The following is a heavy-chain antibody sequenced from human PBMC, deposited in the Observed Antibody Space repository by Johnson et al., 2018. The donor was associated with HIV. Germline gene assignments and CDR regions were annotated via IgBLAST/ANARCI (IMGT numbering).Heavy chain of an antibody. V-gene: IGHV3-7*01. Sequence: VQLVVSGGGLVQPGASLRLSCAASGFTFRNFWMNWVRQAPGKGLVWVANINQEGGGKYYVDSVKGRFTISRDNAKNSLYLQMNNLRAEDTAVYFCTRGEGGYFYDCSGYYHRPDDAFEIWCQGTMVTVSS. J-gene: IGHJ3*02. CDR1: GFTFRNFW. D-gene: IGHD3-22*01. CDR2: INQEGGGK. CDR3: TRGEGGYFYDCSGYYHRPDDAFEI.